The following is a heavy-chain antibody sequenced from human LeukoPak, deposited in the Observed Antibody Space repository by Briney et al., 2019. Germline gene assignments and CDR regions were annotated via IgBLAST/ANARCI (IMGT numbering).Heavy chain of an antibody. D-gene: IGHD2-2*01. CDR2: ISSSSSYI. CDR3: ASSGYCSRTSCYWGEDWFDP. CDR1: GFTFSSYS. Sequence: GGSLRLSCAASGFTFSSYSMNWVRQAPGKGLEWVSSISSSSSYIYYADSVKGRFTISRDNAKNSLYPQMHGLRAEDTAVYYCASSGYCSRTSCYWGEDWFDPWGQGTLVTVSS. J-gene: IGHJ5*02. V-gene: IGHV3-21*01.